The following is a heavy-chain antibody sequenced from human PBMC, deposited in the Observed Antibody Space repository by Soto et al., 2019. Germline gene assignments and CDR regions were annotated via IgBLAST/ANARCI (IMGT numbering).Heavy chain of an antibody. CDR1: GGSFSGYF. CDR2: ISHSGSR. V-gene: IGHV4-34*02. D-gene: IGHD6-19*01. CDR3: ARGLAYDRPITVAEPFDS. Sequence: QVQLQQWGAGLLKASETLSLTCVVSGGSFSGYFWTWIRQSPGRGLEWIGEISHSGSRNYNPAFQSRVIISVDSSKNPVSLKLSSVTAADSATYVCARGLAYDRPITVAEPFDSWGQGTLVTVSS. J-gene: IGHJ4*02.